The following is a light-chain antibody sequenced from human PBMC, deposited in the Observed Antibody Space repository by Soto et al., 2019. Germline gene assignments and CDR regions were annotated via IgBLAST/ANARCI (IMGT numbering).Light chain of an antibody. V-gene: IGKV1-12*01. Sequence: DNQLTQSPWASAASVGGRGTSTCRASQAVNSWLAWFQQKPGLAPKLVIYDVSSLQSGVPSRFSGSGSGTEFTLTISSLQAEDFATYYCQKSNNHPLSFGQGTRLEIK. CDR2: DVS. CDR1: QAVNSW. J-gene: IGKJ5*01. CDR3: QKSNNHPLS.